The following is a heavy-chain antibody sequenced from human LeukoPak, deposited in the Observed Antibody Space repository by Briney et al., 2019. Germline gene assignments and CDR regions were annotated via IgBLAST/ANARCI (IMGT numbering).Heavy chain of an antibody. CDR3: ARVTMLRGVIGTNGMDV. V-gene: IGHV1-46*01. J-gene: IGHJ6*02. D-gene: IGHD3-10*01. Sequence: ASVKVSCKAPVYTFTKYYMHWVRQAPGQGLEWMGAITPSDDSTSYAQRFQGRVTMTRDTSTTTVYMELTSLTSEDTAVCYCARVTMLRGVIGTNGMDVWGQGTTVTVSS. CDR1: VYTFTKYY. CDR2: ITPSDDST.